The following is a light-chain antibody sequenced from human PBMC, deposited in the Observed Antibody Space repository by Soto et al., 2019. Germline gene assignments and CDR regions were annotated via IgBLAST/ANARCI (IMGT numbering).Light chain of an antibody. CDR3: HQYGSAPWT. Sequence: VMTQSPATLSVSPGESATLSCRASQSINSNYLAWYQQHPREPPRRLIYGSSTRATGIPARFSGSGSGTEFSITITRLQPEDVAGDYCHQYGSAPWTFGQGTKVDI. CDR2: GSS. CDR1: QSINSNY. V-gene: IGKV3-20*01. J-gene: IGKJ1*01.